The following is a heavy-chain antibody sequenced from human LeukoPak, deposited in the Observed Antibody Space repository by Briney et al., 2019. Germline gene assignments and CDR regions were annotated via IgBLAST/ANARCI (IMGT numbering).Heavy chain of an antibody. V-gene: IGHV3-48*04. CDR3: ARDYYGGNWFDP. CDR2: ISRSSRTI. Sequence: GGSLRLSCTASGFTFSTSSMNWVRQAPGKGLEWLSFISRSSRTIYYADSVKGRFTISRDNAKNSLYLQMNSLRAEDTAVYYCARDYYGGNWFDPWGQGTLVTVSS. CDR1: GFTFSTSS. J-gene: IGHJ5*02. D-gene: IGHD4-23*01.